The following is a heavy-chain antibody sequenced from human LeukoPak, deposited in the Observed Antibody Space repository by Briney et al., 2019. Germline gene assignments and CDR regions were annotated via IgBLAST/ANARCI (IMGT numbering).Heavy chain of an antibody. CDR1: GFTFSNYN. V-gene: IGHV3-21*04. CDR3: AKGRRRGYAYGSIEH. Sequence: GGSLRLSCAASGFTFSNYNMNWVRHAPGKGLEWVSSITSSSSYIYYADSVKGRFTISRDNAKNSLYLQMNNLRTEDTALYYCAKGRRRGYAYGSIEHWGQGTQVTVSS. J-gene: IGHJ4*02. CDR2: ITSSSSYI. D-gene: IGHD3-10*01.